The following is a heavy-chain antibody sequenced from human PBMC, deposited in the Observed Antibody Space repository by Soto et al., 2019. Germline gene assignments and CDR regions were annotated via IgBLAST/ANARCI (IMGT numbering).Heavy chain of an antibody. D-gene: IGHD3-10*01. CDR1: CSTFTSYG. CDR2: IIPILGIA. CDR3: ARGPQFTRLDY. Sequence: SVPVSCPASCSTFTSYGISWVRQAPGQGLEWMGWIIPILGIANYAQKFQGRVTITADKSTSTAYMELSSLRSEDTAVYYCARGPQFTRLDYRGQGTLVTVSS. J-gene: IGHJ4*02. V-gene: IGHV1-69*10.